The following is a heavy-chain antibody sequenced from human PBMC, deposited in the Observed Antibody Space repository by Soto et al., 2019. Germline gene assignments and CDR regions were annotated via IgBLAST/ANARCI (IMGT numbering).Heavy chain of an antibody. CDR3: ARDYGIQKNSPMEYSDSSGQPPGY. J-gene: IGHJ4*02. CDR1: GFTFSSYW. D-gene: IGHD3-22*01. V-gene: IGHV3-74*01. Sequence: GGSLRLSCAASGFTFSSYWMHWVRQAPGKGLVWVSRINSDGSSTSYADSVKGRFTISRDNAKNTLYLQMNSLRAEDTAVYYCARDYGIQKNSPMEYSDSSGQPPGYWGQGPLVTVSP. CDR2: INSDGSST.